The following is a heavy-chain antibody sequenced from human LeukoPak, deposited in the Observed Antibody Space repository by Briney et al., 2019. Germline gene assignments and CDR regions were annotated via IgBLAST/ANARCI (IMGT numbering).Heavy chain of an antibody. J-gene: IGHJ5*02. Sequence: AGGSLRLSCAASGFTVSSNYMSWARPAPGKGLEWVGRIKSKTDGGTTDYAAPVKGRFTISRDDSKNTLYLQMNSLNTEDTAVYCCTTITMVRGYDWFDPWGQGTLVTVSS. CDR3: TTITMVRGYDWFDP. V-gene: IGHV3-15*01. D-gene: IGHD3-10*01. CDR1: GFTVSSNY. CDR2: IKSKTDGGTT.